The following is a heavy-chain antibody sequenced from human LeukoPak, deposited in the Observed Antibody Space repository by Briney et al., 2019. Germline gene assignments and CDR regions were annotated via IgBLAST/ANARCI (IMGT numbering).Heavy chain of an antibody. J-gene: IGHJ6*04. CDR2: IYPSDSDT. CDR1: GNNFDNYW. V-gene: IGHV5-51*01. Sequence: GEFLKIFFSGSGNNFDNYWNGWVRQMARKGLEWMGFIYPSDSDTKYSPSFPGQVTSSTDKSINTAYLQWTSLRASDTAMYYCARTSGTYFSVWGKGTTVTVSS. D-gene: IGHD3-10*01. CDR3: ARTSGTYFSV.